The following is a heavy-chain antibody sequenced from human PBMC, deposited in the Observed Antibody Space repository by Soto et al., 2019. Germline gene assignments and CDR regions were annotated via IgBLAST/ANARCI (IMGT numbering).Heavy chain of an antibody. CDR1: GGSISSYY. J-gene: IGHJ4*02. CDR3: ARLEPRTYYFDY. D-gene: IGHD3-3*01. V-gene: IGHV4-59*12. CDR2: IYYSGST. Sequence: NPSETLSLTCTVSGGSISSYYWSWIRQPPGKGLEWIGYIYYSGSTNYNPSLKSRVTISVDTSKNQFSLKASDTAMYYCARLEPRTYYFDYWGQGTLVTVSS.